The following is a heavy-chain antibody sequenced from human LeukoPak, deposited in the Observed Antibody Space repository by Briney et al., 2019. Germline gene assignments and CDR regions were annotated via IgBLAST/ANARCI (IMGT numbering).Heavy chain of an antibody. Sequence: PGGSLRLSCAASGFTFSSYAMTWVRQAPGKGLEWVSSISGSGDNTYYADSVKGRFTVSRDNSKNTLYLQMSSLRAEDTAVYYCARGEYYFDYWGQGTLVTVSS. CDR1: GFTFSSYA. CDR3: ARGEYYFDY. CDR2: ISGSGDNT. J-gene: IGHJ4*02. V-gene: IGHV3-23*01.